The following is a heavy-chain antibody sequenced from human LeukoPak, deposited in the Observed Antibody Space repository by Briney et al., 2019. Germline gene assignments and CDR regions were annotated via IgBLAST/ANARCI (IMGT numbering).Heavy chain of an antibody. CDR2: INHNGNVN. CDR3: ARGGGLDV. D-gene: IGHD3-16*01. Sequence: GGSLRLSCAASGFTFSSYWMDWARQAPGKGLEWVASINHNGNVNYYVDPVKGRFTISRDNAKNSLYLQMSNLRAEDTAVYFCARGGGLDVWGQGATVTVSS. CDR1: GFTFSSYW. J-gene: IGHJ6*02. V-gene: IGHV3-7*03.